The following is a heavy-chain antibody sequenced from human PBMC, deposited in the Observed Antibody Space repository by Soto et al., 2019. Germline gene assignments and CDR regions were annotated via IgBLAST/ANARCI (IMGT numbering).Heavy chain of an antibody. D-gene: IGHD3-3*01. CDR1: GYTFTSYA. CDR2: INAGNGNT. V-gene: IGHV1-3*01. CDR3: ATPYYDFWSGERSDAFDI. J-gene: IGHJ3*02. Sequence: ASVKVSCKAAGYTFTSYAMHWVRQAPGQRLEWMGWINAGNGNTKYSQKFQGRVTITRDTSASTAYMELNSLRSEDTAVYYCATPYYDFWSGERSDAFDIWGQGTMVTVSS.